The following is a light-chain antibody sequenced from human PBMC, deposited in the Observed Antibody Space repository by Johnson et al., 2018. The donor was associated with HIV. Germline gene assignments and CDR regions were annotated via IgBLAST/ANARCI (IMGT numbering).Light chain of an antibody. CDR2: ENN. CDR3: GTWDSNLSACARV. J-gene: IGLJ1*01. V-gene: IGLV1-51*02. CDR1: SSNIGNNY. Sequence: QSVLTQPPSVSAAPGQKVTISCSGSSSNIGNNYVSWYQQLPGTAPKLIIYENNKRPSRIPARFSGSKSGTSATLGITGLQPGDEADYYFGTWDSNLSACARVFGTGIKVTVL.